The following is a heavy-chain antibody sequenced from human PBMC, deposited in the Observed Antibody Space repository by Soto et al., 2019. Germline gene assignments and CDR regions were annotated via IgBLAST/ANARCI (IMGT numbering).Heavy chain of an antibody. V-gene: IGHV4-30-4*01. CDR2: IYYSGST. CDR3: ARAGYCSGGSCYHRYYFDY. J-gene: IGHJ4*02. D-gene: IGHD2-15*01. CDR1: GGSISSGDYY. Sequence: QVQLQESGPGLVKPSQTLSLTCTVSGGSISSGDYYWSWIRQPPGKGLEWIGYIYYSGSTYYNPSLKSRVNISVDTSKNQFSLKLSSVTAADTAVYYCARAGYCSGGSCYHRYYFDYWGQGTLVTVSS.